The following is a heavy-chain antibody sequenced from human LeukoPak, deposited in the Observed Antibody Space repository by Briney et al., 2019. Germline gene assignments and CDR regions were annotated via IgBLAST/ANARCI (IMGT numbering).Heavy chain of an antibody. CDR1: GFNFDVYD. J-gene: IGHJ5*02. CDR2: ITRNGDKT. Sequence: GGSLRLSCAAPGFNFDVYDMSWVRQVPGERLEWVSGITRNGDKTGYADSVRGRFAISRDNTTKSLYLQMSSLRAEGTALYYCARDPSGSSSTVCYSEDRFGTWGPGSLVTVSS. CDR3: ARDPSGSSSTVCYSEDRFGT. D-gene: IGHD2-2*01. V-gene: IGHV3-20*04.